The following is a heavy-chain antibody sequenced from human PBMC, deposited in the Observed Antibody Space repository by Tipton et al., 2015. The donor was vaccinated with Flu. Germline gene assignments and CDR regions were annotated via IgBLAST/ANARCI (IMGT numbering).Heavy chain of an antibody. V-gene: IGHV4-38-2*01. D-gene: IGHD4-23*01. CDR2: MWHTGTA. CDR1: DYSITSGYY. CDR3: ARIGGHFYTEGVN. J-gene: IGHJ4*02. Sequence: GLVKPSETLSLSCDVSDYSITSGYYWGWIRQPPGKGLEWIGSMWHTGTAYYNLSLKSLVIISIETSKNRFSLRLSFVTAADTAVYYCARIGGHFYTEGVNWGQGALVTVSS.